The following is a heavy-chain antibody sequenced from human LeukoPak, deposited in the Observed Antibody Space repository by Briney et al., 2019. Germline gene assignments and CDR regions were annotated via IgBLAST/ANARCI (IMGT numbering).Heavy chain of an antibody. CDR1: GFTFSSYE. D-gene: IGHD3-22*01. J-gene: IGHJ4*02. Sequence: PGGSLRLSCAASGFTFSSYEMNWVRQAPGKGLEWVSYISSSGSTIYYADSVKGRFTISRDNAKNSLYLQMNSLRAEDTAVYYCASRKVYDSSGYHPPVYWGQGTLVTVSS. V-gene: IGHV3-48*03. CDR3: ASRKVYDSSGYHPPVY. CDR2: ISSSGSTI.